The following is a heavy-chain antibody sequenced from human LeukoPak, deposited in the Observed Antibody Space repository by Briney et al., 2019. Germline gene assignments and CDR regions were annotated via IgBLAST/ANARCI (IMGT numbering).Heavy chain of an antibody. V-gene: IGHV3-48*01. J-gene: IGHJ4*02. CDR3: AKDSSGWLDY. CDR2: ISSGSVTI. Sequence: PGGSLRLSCAASGFTFSDYNMNWVRQAPGKGLEWISYISSGSVTIAYADSVKGRFTISRDNAKNSLYLQMNSLRAEDTAVYYCAKDSSGWLDYWGQGTLVTVSS. D-gene: IGHD6-19*01. CDR1: GFTFSDYN.